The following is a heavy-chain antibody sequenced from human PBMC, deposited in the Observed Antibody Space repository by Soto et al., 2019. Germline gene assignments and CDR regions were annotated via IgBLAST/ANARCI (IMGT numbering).Heavy chain of an antibody. J-gene: IGHJ4*02. CDR2: IGPESGAT. V-gene: IGHV1-2*02. CDR1: GYTFTGHY. Sequence: GASVKVSCKTSGYTFTGHYIHWVRQAPQQGPEWMGEIGPESGATRSSEKFRGRVTMTMDTSITTVYTELRNLSPDDTAVYYCGRGRSGQIVIFYWGQGTQVTVSS. D-gene: IGHD1-26*01. CDR3: GRGRSGQIVIFY.